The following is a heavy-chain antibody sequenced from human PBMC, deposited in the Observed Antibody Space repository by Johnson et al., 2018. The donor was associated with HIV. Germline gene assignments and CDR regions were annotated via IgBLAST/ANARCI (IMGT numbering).Heavy chain of an antibody. CDR2: IRYDGSNK. J-gene: IGHJ3*02. CDR3: VKGIDSSSWYAFDI. D-gene: IGHD6-13*01. CDR1: GFTFSSYG. Sequence: QVQLVESGGGLVQPGGSLRLSCAASGFTFSSYGMHWVRQAPGKGLEWVAFIRYDGSNKYYADSVKGRFTISRDNAKNSLYLQMNSLRAEDTALYYCVKGIDSSSWYAFDIWGRGTVVTVSS. V-gene: IGHV3-30*02.